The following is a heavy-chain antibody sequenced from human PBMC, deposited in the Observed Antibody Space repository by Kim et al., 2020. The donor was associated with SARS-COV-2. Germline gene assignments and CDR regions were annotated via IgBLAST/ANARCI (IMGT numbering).Heavy chain of an antibody. CDR1: GGSFSGYY. Sequence: SETLSLTCAVYGGSFSGYYWSWIRQPPGKGLEWIGEINHSGSTNYNPSLKSRVTISVDTSKNQFSLKLSSVTAADTAVYYCARGQGGGSYRPYYYYGMDVWGQGTTVTVSS. CDR2: INHSGST. CDR3: ARGQGGGSYRPYYYYGMDV. D-gene: IGHD1-26*01. V-gene: IGHV4-34*01. J-gene: IGHJ6*02.